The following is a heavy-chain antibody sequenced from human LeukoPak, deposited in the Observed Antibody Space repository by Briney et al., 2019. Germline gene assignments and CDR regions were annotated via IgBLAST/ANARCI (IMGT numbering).Heavy chain of an antibody. J-gene: IGHJ3*02. D-gene: IGHD3-3*01. Sequence: ASVKVSCKASGGTFSSYAISWVRQAPGQGLEWMGGIVPIFGTANYAQKFQGRVTITADESTSKAYMEPSSLRSEDTAVYYCARGGYYTFYFRAFDIWGQGTMVTVSS. CDR2: IVPIFGTA. CDR3: ARGGYYTFYFRAFDI. CDR1: GGTFSSYA. V-gene: IGHV1-69*13.